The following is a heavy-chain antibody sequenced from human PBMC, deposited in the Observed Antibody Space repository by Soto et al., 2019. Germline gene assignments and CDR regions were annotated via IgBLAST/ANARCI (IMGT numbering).Heavy chain of an antibody. D-gene: IGHD3-22*01. CDR3: VADQGYFQH. CDR2: ITGKTDGGTT. J-gene: IGHJ1*01. Sequence: GGSLRLCCAASGFTFSYAWMNWVRQAPGKGLEWVGRITGKTDGGTTDYAAPVKGRFTISRDDSKNTMYLQVNSLKTEDTAVYYCVADQGYFQHWGQGTLVTVSS. V-gene: IGHV3-15*07. CDR1: GFTFSYAW.